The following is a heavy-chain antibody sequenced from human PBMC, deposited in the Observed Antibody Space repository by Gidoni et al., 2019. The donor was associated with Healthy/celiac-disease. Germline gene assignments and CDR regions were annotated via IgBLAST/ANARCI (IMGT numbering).Heavy chain of an antibody. J-gene: IGHJ4*02. V-gene: IGHV3-30*18. CDR1: GFTFSSYG. Sequence: QVQLVESGGGVVQPRRSLRLSCAASGFTFSSYGMHWVRQAPGKGLEWVAVISYDGSNKYYADSVKGRFTISRDNSKNTLYLQMNSLRAEDTAVYYCAKDVWFGDVVYWGQGTLVTVSS. CDR2: ISYDGSNK. CDR3: AKDVWFGDVVY. D-gene: IGHD3-10*01.